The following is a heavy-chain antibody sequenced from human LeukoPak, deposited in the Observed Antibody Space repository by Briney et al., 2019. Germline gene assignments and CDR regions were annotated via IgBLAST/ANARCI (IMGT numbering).Heavy chain of an antibody. D-gene: IGHD3-10*01. CDR1: GFTFSIYA. J-gene: IGHJ6*02. Sequence: GRSLRLSCAASGFTFSIYAMHWVRQAPGKGLEWVAVISYDGSNKYYADSVKGRFTISRDNSKNTLYLQMNSLRAEDTAVYYCARAPHLLDGMDVWGQGTTVTVSS. CDR3: ARAPHLLDGMDV. V-gene: IGHV3-30-3*01. CDR2: ISYDGSNK.